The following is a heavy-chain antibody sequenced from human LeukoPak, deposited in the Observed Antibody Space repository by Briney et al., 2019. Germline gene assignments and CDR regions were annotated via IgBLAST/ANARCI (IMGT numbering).Heavy chain of an antibody. D-gene: IGHD2/OR15-2a*01. V-gene: IGHV3-53*01. CDR1: GFIVNTYY. J-gene: IGHJ3*01. Sequence: GGSLRLSCAVSGFIVNTYYMSWVRQAPGKGLEWVSIIYSDGSTYYADSVKGRFTISRDTSKNTLFLQMNSLRAEDTAVYYCARDAGKSLRASASMRAFDFWGQGTMVTVSS. CDR2: IYSDGST. CDR3: ARDAGKSLRASASMRAFDF.